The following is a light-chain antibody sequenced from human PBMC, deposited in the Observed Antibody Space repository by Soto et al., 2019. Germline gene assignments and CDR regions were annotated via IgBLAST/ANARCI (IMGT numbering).Light chain of an antibody. J-gene: IGKJ1*01. CDR3: QQYNNWPRT. CDR1: QSVSSN. V-gene: IGKV3-15*01. Sequence: DIVMTQSPATLSVSPGERATLSCRAGQSVSSNLAWYQQRPGQAPRLLIYGASTRATGFPARFSGSGSGTEFTLTISSLQSEDFAVYYCQQYNNWPRTFGQGTKVDIK. CDR2: GAS.